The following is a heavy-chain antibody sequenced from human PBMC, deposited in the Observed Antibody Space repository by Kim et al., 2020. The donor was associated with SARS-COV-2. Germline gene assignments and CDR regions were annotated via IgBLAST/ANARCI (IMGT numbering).Heavy chain of an antibody. J-gene: IGHJ6*01. D-gene: IGHD3-10*01. CDR1: GGSFSGYY. CDR3: ARALRWFGESNSYDYGMD. CDR2: INHSGST. Sequence: SETLSLTCAVYGGSFSGYYWSWIRQPPGKGLEWIGEINHSGSTNYNPSLKSRVTISVDTSKNQFSLQLCSVTAADTTVYYCARALRWFGESNSYDYGMD. V-gene: IGHV4-34*01.